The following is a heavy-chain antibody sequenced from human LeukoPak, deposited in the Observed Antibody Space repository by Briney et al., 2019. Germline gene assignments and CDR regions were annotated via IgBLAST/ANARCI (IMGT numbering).Heavy chain of an antibody. V-gene: IGHV1-69*13. CDR1: GGTFSSYV. CDR3: ARDSDDAFDI. Sequence: SVKVSCKASGGTFSSYVISWVRQAPGQGLEWMGGIIPIFGTANYAQKFQGRVTITADESTSTAYMELSSLRSEDTAIYYCARDSDDAFDIWGQGTMVTVSS. J-gene: IGHJ3*02. CDR2: IIPIFGTA.